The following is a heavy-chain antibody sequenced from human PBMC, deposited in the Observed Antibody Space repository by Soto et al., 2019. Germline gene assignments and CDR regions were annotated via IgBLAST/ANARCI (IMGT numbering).Heavy chain of an antibody. CDR1: GGSISSGGYS. CDR3: ARFRGTAILDF. V-gene: IGHV4-30-2*01. J-gene: IGHJ4*02. D-gene: IGHD2-21*02. Sequence: SETLSLTCAVSGGSISSGGYSWSWIRQPPGKGLEWIGYLYHTGNTYYNPSLESRVTISVDRSKNQFSLELTSVTAADTALYYCARFRGTAILDFWGQGTLVTVSS. CDR2: LYHTGNT.